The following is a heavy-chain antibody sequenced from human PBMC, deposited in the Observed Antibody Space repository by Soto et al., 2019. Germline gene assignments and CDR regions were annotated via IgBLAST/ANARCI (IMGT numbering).Heavy chain of an antibody. J-gene: IGHJ6*02. V-gene: IGHV3-11*01. CDR3: ARDPIASVYGMDV. Sequence: PGGSLRLSCAASGFTFSDYYMSWIRQAPGKGLEWVSYISSSVSTIYYADSVKGRFTISRDNAKNSLYLQMNSLRAEDTAVYYCARDPIASVYGMDVWGQGTKVTVSS. CDR2: ISSSVSTI. CDR1: GFTFSDYY. D-gene: IGHD6-19*01.